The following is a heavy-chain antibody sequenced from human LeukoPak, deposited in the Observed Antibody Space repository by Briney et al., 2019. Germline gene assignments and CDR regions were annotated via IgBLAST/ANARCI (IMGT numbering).Heavy chain of an antibody. CDR3: ARVSYGYRAGMDV. D-gene: IGHD5-18*01. J-gene: IGHJ6*02. Sequence: PSQTLSLTCAVPGGSISSGGYSWSWIRQPPGKGLEWIGYICHSGSTYYNPSLKSRVTISVDRSKNQFSLKLSSVTAADTAVYYCARVSYGYRAGMDVWGQGTTVTVSS. V-gene: IGHV4-30-2*01. CDR1: GGSISSGGYS. CDR2: ICHSGST.